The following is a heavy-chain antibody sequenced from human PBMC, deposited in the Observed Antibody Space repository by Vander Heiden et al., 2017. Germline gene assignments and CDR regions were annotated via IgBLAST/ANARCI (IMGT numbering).Heavy chain of an antibody. CDR3: AKVRGWPSPIYY. Sequence: QVQLVESGGGVVQPGRSLRPSCAASGFPFSSYCMHWVRQAPGKGLEWVAVISSDGSGKYYADSVKGRFTISRDNSKKKLYLQMNSLRAEDTAVYYCAKVRGWPSPIYYWGQGTLVTVSS. D-gene: IGHD1-26*01. CDR2: ISSDGSGK. J-gene: IGHJ4*02. V-gene: IGHV3-30*18. CDR1: GFPFSSYC.